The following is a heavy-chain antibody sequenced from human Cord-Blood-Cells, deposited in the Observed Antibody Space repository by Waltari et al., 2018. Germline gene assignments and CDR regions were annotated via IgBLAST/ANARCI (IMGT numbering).Heavy chain of an antibody. CDR1: GGSLSSDSYY. D-gene: IGHD6-6*01. CDR2: IYTSGST. J-gene: IGHJ4*02. V-gene: IGHV4-61*09. CDR3: ARAFSSIAARYFDY. Sequence: QVQLQESGPGLVKPSQTLSLTCTVPGGSLSSDSYYWSWIRQPAGKGLEWIGYIYTSGSTNYNPSLKSRVTISVDTSKNQFSLKLSSVTAADTAVYYCARAFSSIAARYFDYWGQGTLVTVSS.